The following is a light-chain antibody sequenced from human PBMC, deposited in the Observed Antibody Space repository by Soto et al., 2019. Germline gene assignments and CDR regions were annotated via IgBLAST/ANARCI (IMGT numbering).Light chain of an antibody. CDR3: QQYNNXRT. Sequence: EIVMTQSPATLSVSPGERATLSCRASQRVSSNLAWYQQKPGQAPGLLIYGASTRATGIPARLSANKSRTXXXLTXSXXXSEDFAVYYCQQYNNXRTFGQGTKVDIK. V-gene: IGKV3-15*01. CDR2: GAS. J-gene: IGKJ1*01. CDR1: QRVSSN.